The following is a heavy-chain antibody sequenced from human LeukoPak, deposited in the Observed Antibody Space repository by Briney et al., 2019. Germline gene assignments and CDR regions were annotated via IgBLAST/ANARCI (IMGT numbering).Heavy chain of an antibody. CDR1: GGSFSGYY. Sequence: SETLSLTCAVYGGSFSGYYWSWIRQPPGKGLEWIGEINHSGSTYYNPSLKSRVTISVDTSKNQFSLKLSSVTAADTAVYYCARTIAAAAASDYWGQGTLVTVSS. J-gene: IGHJ4*02. D-gene: IGHD6-13*01. CDR3: ARTIAAAAASDY. CDR2: INHSGST. V-gene: IGHV4-34*01.